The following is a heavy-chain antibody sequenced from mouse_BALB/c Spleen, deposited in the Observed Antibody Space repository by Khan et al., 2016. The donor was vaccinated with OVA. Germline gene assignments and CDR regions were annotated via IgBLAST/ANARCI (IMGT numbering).Heavy chain of an antibody. CDR2: ISYSGST. V-gene: IGHV3-2*02. CDR1: GYSITSGYG. J-gene: IGHJ2*01. D-gene: IGHD3-1*01. Sequence: VQLQQSGPGLVKPSQSLSLTCTVTGYSITSGYGWNWIRQFPGNKLEWMGYISYSGSTNYNPSLKSRISITRDTSKNQFFLQLNSVTTEDTATXYCARRARFEYWGQGTILIVSS. CDR3: ARRARFEY.